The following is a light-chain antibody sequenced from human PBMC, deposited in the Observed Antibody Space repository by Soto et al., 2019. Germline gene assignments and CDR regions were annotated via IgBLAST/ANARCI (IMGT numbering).Light chain of an antibody. J-gene: IGLJ1*01. CDR1: ISDIGTYNY. CDR2: DVS. V-gene: IGLV2-14*03. CDR3: SSYTTTGILYV. Sequence: QSALTQPASVSGSPGQSITISCTGSISDIGTYNYVSWYQQHSGKAPRLIISDVSDRPSGVSNRFSGSKSGNSASLTISGLQPEDEAHYYCSSYTTTGILYVVGTGTKVT.